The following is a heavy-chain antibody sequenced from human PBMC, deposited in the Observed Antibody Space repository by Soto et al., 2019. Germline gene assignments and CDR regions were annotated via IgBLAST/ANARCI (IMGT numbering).Heavy chain of an antibody. J-gene: IGHJ6*02. CDR3: ARDPYGERFWEVSYGLDV. Sequence: EVQLVESGGGSVQPGGSLRLSCAASGFTFGIYDMHWVRQATGRGLEWVSSIDIGGDTCYQGSVKGRFTITRDNVKYSLYLQMNSLRAEDSAVYYCARDPYGERFWEVSYGLDVWGHGTTVTVSS. CDR2: IDIGGDT. V-gene: IGHV3-13*01. D-gene: IGHD3-10*01. CDR1: GFTFGIYD.